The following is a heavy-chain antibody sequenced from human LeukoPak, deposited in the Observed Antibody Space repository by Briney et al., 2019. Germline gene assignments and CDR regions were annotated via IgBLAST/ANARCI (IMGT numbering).Heavy chain of an antibody. V-gene: IGHV4-30-2*01. CDR2: ISHSGNT. CDR1: SDSISSGSYS. Sequence: TPSPTLSLTYAVYSDSISSGSYSSSWIRQPPGKGLEWIGYISHSGNTYYNPSLRSRVTMSVDRSNNQFSLKLSSVTAADTAVYYCASSSYYDILTGYFPYYFDYWGQGTLVTVSS. D-gene: IGHD3-9*01. J-gene: IGHJ4*02. CDR3: ASSSYYDILTGYFPYYFDY.